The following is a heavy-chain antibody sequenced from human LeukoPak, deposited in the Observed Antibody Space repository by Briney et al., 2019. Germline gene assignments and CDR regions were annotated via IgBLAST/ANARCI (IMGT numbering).Heavy chain of an antibody. D-gene: IGHD3-3*01. Sequence: GGSLRLSCAASGFTFSDCYMSWIRQAPGKGLEWVSYISSSGSTIYYADSVKGRFTISRDNAKNSLYLQMNSLRAEDTAVYYCARDSYDFWSGYLGDYYYGMDVWGQGTTVTVSS. CDR1: GFTFSDCY. CDR3: ARDSYDFWSGYLGDYYYGMDV. V-gene: IGHV3-11*01. CDR2: ISSSGSTI. J-gene: IGHJ6*02.